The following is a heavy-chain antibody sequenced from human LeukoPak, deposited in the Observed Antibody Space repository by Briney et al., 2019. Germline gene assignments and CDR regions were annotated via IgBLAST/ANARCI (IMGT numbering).Heavy chain of an antibody. CDR1: GGSIRRGGYY. CDR2: IFYSGSA. Sequence: KSSQTLSLTCTVSGGSIRRGGYYWSWIRQHPGKGLEWIGYIFYSGSAYYNPSLTSRVSISVDTSKNQFSLRLSSVTAADTAVYYCATLLVDTETFDYWGQGTLVTVSS. J-gene: IGHJ4*02. CDR3: ATLLVDTETFDY. D-gene: IGHD3/OR15-3a*01. V-gene: IGHV4-31*03.